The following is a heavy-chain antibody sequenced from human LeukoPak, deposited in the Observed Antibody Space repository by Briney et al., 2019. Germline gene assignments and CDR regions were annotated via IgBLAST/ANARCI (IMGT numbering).Heavy chain of an antibody. Sequence: GGSLRLSCAATGFTFSSYWMSWVRQAPGKGLEWVANIKPDGSEKYYVDSVKGRFTISRDNAKNSLYLQMNSLRAEDTAVYYCARRPLYYYDSSGYYAEYWGQGTLVTVSS. D-gene: IGHD3-22*01. J-gene: IGHJ4*02. CDR1: GFTFSSYW. V-gene: IGHV3-7*01. CDR3: ARRPLYYYDSSGYYAEY. CDR2: IKPDGSEK.